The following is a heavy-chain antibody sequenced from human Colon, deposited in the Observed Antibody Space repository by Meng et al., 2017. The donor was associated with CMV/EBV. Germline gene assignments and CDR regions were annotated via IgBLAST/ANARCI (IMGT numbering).Heavy chain of an antibody. CDR3: ARERIVVVPAAIPDWYFDL. J-gene: IGHJ2*01. CDR2: INHSGRT. CDR1: FSGYY. D-gene: IGHD2-2*01. Sequence: FSGYYWSWLRQPPGKGLEWIGEINHSGRTNYNPSLKSRVTISADTSKNQFSLKLNSVTAADTAVYYCARERIVVVPAAIPDWYFDLWGRGTLVTVSS. V-gene: IGHV4-34*01.